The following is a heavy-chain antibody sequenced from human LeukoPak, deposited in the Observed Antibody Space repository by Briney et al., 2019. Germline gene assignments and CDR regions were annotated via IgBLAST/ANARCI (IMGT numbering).Heavy chain of an antibody. CDR1: GYTFTSYY. Sequence: ASVTVSFKASGYTFTSYYMHWVRQAPGQGLEWMGIINPSGGSTSYAQKFQGRVTMTRDTSTSTVYMELSSLRSEDTAVYYCARDLWGQWELLGSYYYYGMDVWGQGTTVTVSS. CDR2: INPSGGST. CDR3: ARDLWGQWELLGSYYYYGMDV. D-gene: IGHD1-26*01. V-gene: IGHV1-46*01. J-gene: IGHJ6*02.